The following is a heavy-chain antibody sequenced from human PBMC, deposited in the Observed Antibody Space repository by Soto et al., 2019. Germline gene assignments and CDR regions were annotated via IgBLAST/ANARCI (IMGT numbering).Heavy chain of an antibody. D-gene: IGHD3-10*01. J-gene: IGHJ6*02. CDR2: ISAYNGNT. CDR1: GYTFTSYG. Sequence: ASVKVSCKASGYTFTSYGISWVRQAPGQGLEWMGWISAYNGNTNYAQKLQGRVTMTTDTSTSTAYMELRSLRSDDTAVYYCASNYLYYYGSGNTNYYGMDVWGQGTTVTVSS. V-gene: IGHV1-18*01. CDR3: ASNYLYYYGSGNTNYYGMDV.